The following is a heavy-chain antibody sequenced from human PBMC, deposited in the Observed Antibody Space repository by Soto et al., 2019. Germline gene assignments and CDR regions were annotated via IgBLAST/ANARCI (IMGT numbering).Heavy chain of an antibody. CDR3: ARHNHGFDY. CDR2: IYIGDSDT. Sequence: KVSCKGSGYSFTTNWIAWVRQMPGKGLEWMGVIYIGDSDTRYSPSFQGQVTISADKSINTAYLQWSSLKASDTAMYYCARHNHGFDYWGQGTPVTVSS. V-gene: IGHV5-51*01. J-gene: IGHJ4*02. CDR1: GYSFTTNW.